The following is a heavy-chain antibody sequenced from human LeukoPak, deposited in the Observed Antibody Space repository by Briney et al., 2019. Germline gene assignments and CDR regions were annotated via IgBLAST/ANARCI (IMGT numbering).Heavy chain of an antibody. CDR2: ISAYNGNT. CDR1: GYTFTSYG. J-gene: IGHJ5*02. CDR3: ARGSGRVRGVTWFDP. V-gene: IGHV1-18*01. D-gene: IGHD3-10*01. Sequence: ASVKVSCKASGYTFTSYGISWVRQAPGQGLEWMGWISAYNGNTNYAQKPQGRVTMTTDTSTSTAYMELRSLRSDDTAVYYCARGSGRVRGVTWFDPWGQGTLVTVSS.